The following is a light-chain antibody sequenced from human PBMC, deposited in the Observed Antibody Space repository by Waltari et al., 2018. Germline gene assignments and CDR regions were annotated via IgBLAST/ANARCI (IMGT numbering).Light chain of an antibody. CDR3: SSYTSSTTWV. V-gene: IGLV2-14*01. CDR2: ES. CDR1: SSHFGSYKF. Sequence: QSALTQPASVSGSPGQSIPISCPGTSSHFGSYKFVSWYQQHPGKAPKLMTYESNRPSGVSNRFSGSKSGNTASLTISGLQAEDEADYYCSSYTSSTTWVFGGGTKVTVL. J-gene: IGLJ3*02.